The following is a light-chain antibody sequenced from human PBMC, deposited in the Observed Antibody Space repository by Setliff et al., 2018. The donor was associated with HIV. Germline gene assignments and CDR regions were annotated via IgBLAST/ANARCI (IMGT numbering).Light chain of an antibody. CDR2: DVT. Sequence: QSALTQPASVSGSPGQSITVSRTGTSSDIGAFDFVSWYRQHPGKAPELMIYDVTNRPSGVSHRFSGSKSGNTASLTISGLQAEDEADYYCASYANSDVFIFGSGTKVTVL. J-gene: IGLJ1*01. CDR3: ASYANSDVFI. V-gene: IGLV2-14*03. CDR1: SSDIGAFDF.